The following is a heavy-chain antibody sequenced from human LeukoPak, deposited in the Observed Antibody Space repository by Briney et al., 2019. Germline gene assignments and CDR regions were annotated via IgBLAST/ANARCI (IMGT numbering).Heavy chain of an antibody. D-gene: IGHD3-22*01. V-gene: IGHV3-49*03. J-gene: IGHJ1*01. CDR3: TRGPPPPYYYDTSGYYYFQH. Sequence: PGGSLRLSCTASGFTFGDSAMSWFRQAPGKGLEWVGFIRSKSYGGTIEYAASVKGRFTISREDSKSIAYLQMSSLKTEDTAVYYCTRGPPPPYYYDTSGYYYFQHWGQGTLVTVSS. CDR2: IRSKSYGGTI. CDR1: GFTFGDSA.